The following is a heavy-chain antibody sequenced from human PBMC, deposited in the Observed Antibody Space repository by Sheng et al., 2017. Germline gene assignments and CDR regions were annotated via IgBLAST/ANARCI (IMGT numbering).Heavy chain of an antibody. Sequence: EVYLLESGGGWVQPGGSLRLSCAASGFIFSNYAMNWVRQAPGKGLEWVSGISDSGGSTYYADSVKGRFTISRDNSKNTLYLQMNSLRADDTAVYYCAREADAFDIWGQGTMVTVSS. J-gene: IGHJ3*02. CDR3: AREADAFDI. CDR1: GFIFSNYA. CDR2: ISDSGGST. V-gene: IGHV3-23*01.